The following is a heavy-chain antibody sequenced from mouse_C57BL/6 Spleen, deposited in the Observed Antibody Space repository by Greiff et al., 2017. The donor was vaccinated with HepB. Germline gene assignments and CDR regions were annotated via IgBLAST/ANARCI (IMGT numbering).Heavy chain of an antibody. CDR2: IYPRDGST. D-gene: IGHD2-3*01. Sequence: VKLQESGPELVKPGASVKLSCKASGYTFTSYDINWVKQRPGQGLEWIGWIYPRDGSTKYNEKFKGKATLTVDTSSSTAYMELHSLTSEDSAVYFCARRADGYYWYFDVWGTGTTVTVSS. J-gene: IGHJ1*03. V-gene: IGHV1-85*01. CDR3: ARRADGYYWYFDV. CDR1: GYTFTSYD.